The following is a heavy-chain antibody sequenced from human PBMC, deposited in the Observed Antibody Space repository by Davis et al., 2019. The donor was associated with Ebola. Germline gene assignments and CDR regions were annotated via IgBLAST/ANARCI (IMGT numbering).Heavy chain of an antibody. CDR2: ISGSGGST. D-gene: IGHD6-13*01. CDR3: AKEGIAAAMEP. CDR1: GFTSSSYA. J-gene: IGHJ5*02. V-gene: IGHV3-23*01. Sequence: GESLKISCAASGFTSSSYAMSWVRQAPGKGLEWVSAISGSGGSTYYADSVKGRFTISRDNSKNTLYLQMNSLRAEDTAVYYCAKEGIAAAMEPWGQGTLVTVSS.